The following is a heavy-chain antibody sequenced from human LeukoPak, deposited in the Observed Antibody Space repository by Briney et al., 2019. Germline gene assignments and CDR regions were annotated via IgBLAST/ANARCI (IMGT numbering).Heavy chain of an antibody. CDR1: GFTFSSYG. V-gene: IGHV3-30*18. CDR3: AKDPNYYDSSGYFQH. Sequence: GGSLRLSCAASGFTFSSYGMHWVRQAPGKGLEWVAVISYDGSNKYYADSVKGRFTISRDNSKNTLYLQMNSLRAEDTAVYYCAKDPNYYDSSGYFQHWGRGTLVTVSS. CDR2: ISYDGSNK. J-gene: IGHJ1*01. D-gene: IGHD3-22*01.